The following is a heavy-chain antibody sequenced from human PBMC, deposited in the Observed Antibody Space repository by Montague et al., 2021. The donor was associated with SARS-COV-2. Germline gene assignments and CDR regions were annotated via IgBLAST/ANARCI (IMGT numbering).Heavy chain of an antibody. J-gene: IGHJ4*02. CDR2: TYYRSKWYN. CDR3: ARIPVGSKYYFDF. Sequence: CAISGDSVASNRAAWNWNRQTPARGLEWLGRTYYRSKWYNDYAESVKSRITIDPDTSKHQFSLHLNSVTPEDTAVYYCARIPVGSKYYFDFWGQGTLVTVSS. V-gene: IGHV6-1*01. CDR1: GDSVASNRAA. D-gene: IGHD2-2*01.